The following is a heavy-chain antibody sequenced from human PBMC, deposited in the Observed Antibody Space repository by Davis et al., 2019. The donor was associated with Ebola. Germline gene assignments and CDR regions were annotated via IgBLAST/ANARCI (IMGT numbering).Heavy chain of an antibody. CDR1: GGSISSYY. CDR2: IYHSGST. CDR3: ARVISKFYGMDV. Sequence: SETLSLTCTVSGGSISSYYWSWIRQPPGKGLEWIGEIYHSGSTNYNPSLKSRVTISVDKSKNQFSLKLSSVTAADTAVYYCARVISKFYGMDVWGQGTTVTVSS. V-gene: IGHV4-59*12. J-gene: IGHJ6*02. D-gene: IGHD3-22*01.